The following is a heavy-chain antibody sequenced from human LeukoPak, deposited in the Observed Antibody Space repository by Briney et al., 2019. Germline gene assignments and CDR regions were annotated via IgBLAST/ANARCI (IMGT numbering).Heavy chain of an antibody. CDR1: GGTFSSYA. V-gene: IGHV1-69*13. Sequence: SVKVSCKASGGTFSSYAISWVRQAPGQGLEWMGGIIPIFGTANYAQKFHGRVTITADESTSTAYMELSSLRSEDTAVYYCARDLELAAAGFSYYYYMDVWGKGTTVTVSS. D-gene: IGHD6-13*01. CDR3: ARDLELAAAGFSYYYYMDV. J-gene: IGHJ6*03. CDR2: IIPIFGTA.